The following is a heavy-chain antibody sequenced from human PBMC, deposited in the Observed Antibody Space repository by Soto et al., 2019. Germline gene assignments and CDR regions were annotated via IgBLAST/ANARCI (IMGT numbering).Heavy chain of an antibody. CDR1: GGSISSSSYY. Sequence: SETLSLTCTVSGGSISSSSYYWGWIRQPPGKGLEWIGSIYYSGSTYYSPSLKSRVTISVDTSKNQFSLKLSSVTAADTAVYYCARISRDILTGPQGYYFDYWGQGTLVTVSS. CDR2: IYYSGST. D-gene: IGHD3-9*01. CDR3: ARISRDILTGPQGYYFDY. J-gene: IGHJ4*02. V-gene: IGHV4-39*01.